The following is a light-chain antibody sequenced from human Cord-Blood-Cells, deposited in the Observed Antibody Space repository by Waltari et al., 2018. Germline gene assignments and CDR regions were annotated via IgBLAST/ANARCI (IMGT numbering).Light chain of an antibody. Sequence: EIVMTQSPATLSVSPGERATLSCRASQSVSSNLAWYQQKPGQAPRLLIYGASTRAPGIPARFSGSGSGTEFTLTISSLQSEDFAVYYCQQYNNWPPDTFGPGTKVDIK. CDR3: QQYNNWPPDT. CDR1: QSVSSN. J-gene: IGKJ3*01. V-gene: IGKV3-15*01. CDR2: GAS.